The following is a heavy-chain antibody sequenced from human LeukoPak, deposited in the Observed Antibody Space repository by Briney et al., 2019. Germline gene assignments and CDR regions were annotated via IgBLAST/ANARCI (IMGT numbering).Heavy chain of an antibody. Sequence: GGSLRLSCAASGFIFSSYGMHWVRQAPGKGLEWVAFIRYDGSIKYYADSVKGRFTISRDNSKNTLFLQMNSLRVEDTAVYYCARVGVATMGGYFDYWGQGTLVTVSS. D-gene: IGHD5-12*01. CDR1: GFIFSSYG. CDR3: ARVGVATMGGYFDY. CDR2: IRYDGSIK. J-gene: IGHJ4*02. V-gene: IGHV3-30*02.